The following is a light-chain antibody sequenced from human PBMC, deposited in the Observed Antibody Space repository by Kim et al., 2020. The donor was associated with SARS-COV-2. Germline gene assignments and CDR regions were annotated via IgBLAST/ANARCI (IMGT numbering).Light chain of an antibody. CDR1: QSVSSSY. Sequence: EIVLTQSPGTLSLSPGERATLSCRASQSVSSSYLAWYQQKPGQAPRLLIYGASSRATGIPDRFSGSGSGTDFTLTISRLEPEDFAVYYWQAYCNSPPTFGGGTKVDIK. J-gene: IGKJ4*01. CDR3: QAYCNSPPT. CDR2: GAS. V-gene: IGKV3-20*01.